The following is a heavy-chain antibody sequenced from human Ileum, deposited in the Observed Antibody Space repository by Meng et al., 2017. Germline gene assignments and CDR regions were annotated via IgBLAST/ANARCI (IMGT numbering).Heavy chain of an antibody. V-gene: IGHV4-4*02. Sequence: QVQMKESGPGLLRPSGTLSLTCAVSSGSISSNTYWSWVRQPPGKGLEWIGQISHSGSAYYNPSLKSRVTMSVDKSKSQFSLMLTSVTAAGTAIYYCARHGGYSQDFWGQGTLVTVSS. J-gene: IGHJ4*02. D-gene: IGHD4-23*01. CDR2: ISHSGSA. CDR1: SGSISSNTY. CDR3: ARHGGYSQDF.